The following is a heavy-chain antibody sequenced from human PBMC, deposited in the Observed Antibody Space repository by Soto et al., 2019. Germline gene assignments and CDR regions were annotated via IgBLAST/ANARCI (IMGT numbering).Heavy chain of an antibody. V-gene: IGHV3-74*01. D-gene: IGHD5-18*01. CDR2: INSDGSST. Sequence: PGGSLRLSCAASGFTFSSYWMHWVRQAPGKGLVWVSHINSDGSSTSYADSVKGRFTVSRYNAKNTLYLQMNRLRADDTAVYYCASGYRQLDYWGHGTLVTVSS. CDR1: GFTFSSYW. J-gene: IGHJ4*01. CDR3: ASGYRQLDY.